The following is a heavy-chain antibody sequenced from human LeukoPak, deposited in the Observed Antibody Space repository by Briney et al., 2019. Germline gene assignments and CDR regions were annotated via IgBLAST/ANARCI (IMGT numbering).Heavy chain of an antibody. CDR3: ARARIAAAGNNYYYGMDV. Sequence: PSGTLSLTFTVPGGSIKSYYWSLVRQPPGKGLEWIGNIYYSGSTNYNPSLKSRVTISVDTSKNQFSLKLSSVTGADTAVYYCARARIAAAGNNYYYGMDVWGQGTTVTVSS. J-gene: IGHJ6*02. CDR1: GGSIKSYY. D-gene: IGHD6-13*01. CDR2: IYYSGST. V-gene: IGHV4-59*01.